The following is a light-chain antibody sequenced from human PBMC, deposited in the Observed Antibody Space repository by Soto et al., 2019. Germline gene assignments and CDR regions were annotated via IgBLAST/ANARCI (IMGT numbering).Light chain of an antibody. CDR1: QNINNW. V-gene: IGKV1-5*03. Sequence: DIQMTQSPSTLSASVGDRVTITCRARQNINNWLAWYQQRPGKAPKVLIYKASTLESGVPSRFSGSGSGTECTLTISGLQPDDFETYYCQQYNSYFGPGTKVDIK. CDR2: KAS. CDR3: QQYNSY. J-gene: IGKJ3*01.